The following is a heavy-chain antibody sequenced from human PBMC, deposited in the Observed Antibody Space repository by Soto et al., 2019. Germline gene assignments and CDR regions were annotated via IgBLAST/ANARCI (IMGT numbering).Heavy chain of an antibody. Sequence: ASVKVSCKASGYTFTSYDINWVRQATGQGLEWMGWMNPNSGNTGYAQKFQGRVTMTRNTSISTAYMELSSLRSEDTAVYYCAREEVYSSGWYHPTKPAIDYWGQGTLVTVSS. J-gene: IGHJ4*02. D-gene: IGHD6-19*01. CDR1: GYTFTSYD. CDR3: AREEVYSSGWYHPTKPAIDY. CDR2: MNPNSGNT. V-gene: IGHV1-8*01.